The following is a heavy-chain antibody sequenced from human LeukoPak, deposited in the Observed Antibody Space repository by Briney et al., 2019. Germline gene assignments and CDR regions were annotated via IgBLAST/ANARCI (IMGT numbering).Heavy chain of an antibody. V-gene: IGHV1-18*01. Sequence: ASVKVSCKASGYTFITYGISWVRQTPGQGLEWMGWISPYNGNTHYAQRLQGRVTMTTDTSTSTAYMELRSLRSDDTAVYHCARDEGTGLYSSSWYWGQGTLVTVSS. D-gene: IGHD6-6*01. CDR3: ARDEGTGLYSSSWY. CDR2: ISPYNGNT. J-gene: IGHJ4*02. CDR1: GYTFITYG.